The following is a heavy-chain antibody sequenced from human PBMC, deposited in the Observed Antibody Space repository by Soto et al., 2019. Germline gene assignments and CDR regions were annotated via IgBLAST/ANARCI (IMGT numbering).Heavy chain of an antibody. D-gene: IGHD6-6*01. V-gene: IGHV4-59*01. CDR3: ARDRRMQAAHYYYFGLDV. J-gene: IGHJ6*02. CDR1: GTSINSYY. CDR2: VYYSGST. Sequence: VQLQESGPGLVKPSESLSLICTVSGTSINSYYWSWIRQPPGKGLEWIGHVYYSGSTDYNPSLKSRVTISVHTSKRQSTLRLSSVRAAGTATYFCARDRRMQAAHYYYFGLDVWGRGTAVTVSS.